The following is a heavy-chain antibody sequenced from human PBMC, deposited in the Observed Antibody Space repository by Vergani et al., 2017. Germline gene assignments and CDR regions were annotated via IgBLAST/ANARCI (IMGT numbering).Heavy chain of an antibody. D-gene: IGHD3-22*01. CDR1: GYTFSSYG. Sequence: QLVQSGAEVKKPGASVKISCKASGYTFSSYGISWVRQAPGQGLEWMGWISDYNGDTKYAQKLQGRVTMTTDTSTTTVYMELRSLRSDDTAVYYCARDRRYYFVSSGYIRFDPWGQGTLVTVSS. J-gene: IGHJ5*02. CDR2: ISDYNGDT. V-gene: IGHV1-18*01. CDR3: ARDRRYYFVSSGYIRFDP.